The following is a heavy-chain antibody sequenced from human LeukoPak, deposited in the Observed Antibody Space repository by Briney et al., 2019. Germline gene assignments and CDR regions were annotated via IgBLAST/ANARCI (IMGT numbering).Heavy chain of an antibody. V-gene: IGHV1-69*13. CDR3: ARDLLRFLGHSYYYYMDV. D-gene: IGHD5-12*01. CDR2: IIPIFGTA. J-gene: IGHJ6*03. Sequence: SVKVSCKASGGTFSSYAISWVRQAPGQGLEWMGGIIPIFGTANYAQKFQGRVTITADESTSTAYMELSSLRSEDTAVYYCARDLLRFLGHSYYYYMDVWGKGTTVTVSS. CDR1: GGTFSSYA.